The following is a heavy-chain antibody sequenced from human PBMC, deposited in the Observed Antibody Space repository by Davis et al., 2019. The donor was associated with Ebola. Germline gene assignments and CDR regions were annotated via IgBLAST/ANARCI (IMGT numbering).Heavy chain of an antibody. D-gene: IGHD3-10*01. CDR3: ARGEISIYLY. V-gene: IGHV1-2*06. CDR1: GYTFTGFY. J-gene: IGHJ4*02. Sequence: AASVKVSCKTSGYTFTGFYIHWVRLPPGQGLEWMGRMNPRTGLTNYAQKFRGRVTMTRDTSITTAYMELSSLRSDDTATYLCARGEISIYLYWGQGTLVTVSS. CDR2: MNPRTGLT.